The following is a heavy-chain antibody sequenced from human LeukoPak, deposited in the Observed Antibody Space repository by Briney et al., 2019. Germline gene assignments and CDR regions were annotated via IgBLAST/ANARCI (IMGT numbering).Heavy chain of an antibody. Sequence: PGGSLRLSCAASGFTFSTYSMNWVRQAPGKGLEWVSSISSSSSYIYYADSVKGRFTISRDNAKNSLYLQMNSLRAEDTAVYYCARDLSSPGNLDWLSGWFDPWGQGTLVTVSS. D-gene: IGHD3-9*01. V-gene: IGHV3-21*01. J-gene: IGHJ5*02. CDR3: ARDLSSPGNLDWLSGWFDP. CDR2: ISSSSSYI. CDR1: GFTFSTYS.